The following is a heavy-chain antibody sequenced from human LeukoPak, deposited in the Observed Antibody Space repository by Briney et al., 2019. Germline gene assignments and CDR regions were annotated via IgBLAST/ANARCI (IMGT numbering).Heavy chain of an antibody. J-gene: IGHJ3*02. CDR3: AKDIAIFGVVIDAFDI. V-gene: IGHV3-23*01. CDR1: GFTFSSYA. Sequence: GGSLRLSCAASGFTFSSYAMTWVRQAPGKGLEWVSASTGSGGTTYYADSVMGRFTISRDNSKNTLYLQMNSLRAEDTAVYYCAKDIAIFGVVIDAFDIWGQGTMVTVSS. CDR2: STGSGGTT. D-gene: IGHD3-3*01.